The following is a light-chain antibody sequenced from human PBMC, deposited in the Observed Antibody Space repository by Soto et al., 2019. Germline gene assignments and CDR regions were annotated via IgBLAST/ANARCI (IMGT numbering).Light chain of an antibody. CDR2: DAS. J-gene: IGKJ1*01. CDR1: QSVSSY. V-gene: IGKV3-11*01. Sequence: EIVLTQSPATLSLSPGDRATLSFRASQSVSSYLAWYQQKPGQAPRLLIYDASNRATGIPARFSGSGSGTDFTLTISSLEPEDFAVYYCQQRSNWPRTFGQGTKVDIK. CDR3: QQRSNWPRT.